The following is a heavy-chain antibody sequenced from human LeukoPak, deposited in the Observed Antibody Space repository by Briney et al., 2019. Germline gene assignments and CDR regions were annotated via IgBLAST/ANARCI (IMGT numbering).Heavy chain of an antibody. CDR3: ARTIPFYYGMDV. Sequence: GGSLRLSCAASGFTFSSPWMPWVRQAPGKGLEWVSRIDSAGSSTSYVDSVQGRFTISRDNSKNTVHLQMNGLRAGDTAVYYCARTIPFYYGMDVWGQGTTVIVSS. D-gene: IGHD2-2*02. J-gene: IGHJ6*02. V-gene: IGHV3-74*01. CDR1: GFTFSSPW. CDR2: IDSAGSST.